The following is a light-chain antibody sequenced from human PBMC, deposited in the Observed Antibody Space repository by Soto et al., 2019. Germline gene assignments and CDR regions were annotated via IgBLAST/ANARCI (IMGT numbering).Light chain of an antibody. CDR1: NSDVGTYNL. J-gene: IGLJ3*02. CDR3: GSFAGPVWV. CDR2: EGT. Sequence: QSSLTQPASVSGSPGQSITISCTGVNSDVGTYNLVSWYQHHPGKAPKLMIYEGTKRPSGVPDRFSGFKAGNTASLTVFGLQAEDEADYYCGSFAGPVWVFGGGTKLTVL. V-gene: IGLV2-23*01.